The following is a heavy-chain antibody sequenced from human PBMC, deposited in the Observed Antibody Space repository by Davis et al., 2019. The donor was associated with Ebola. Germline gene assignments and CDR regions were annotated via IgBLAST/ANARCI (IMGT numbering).Heavy chain of an antibody. CDR3: ATHMTTVTTGWFDP. D-gene: IGHD4-17*01. Sequence: MPSETLSLTCTVSGGSISSYYWSWIRQPPGKGLEWIGYIYYSGSTNYNPSLKSRVTISVDTSKNQFSLKLSSVTAADTAMYYCATHMTTVTTGWFDPWGQGTLVTVSS. V-gene: IGHV4-59*12. CDR2: IYYSGST. CDR1: GGSISSYY. J-gene: IGHJ5*02.